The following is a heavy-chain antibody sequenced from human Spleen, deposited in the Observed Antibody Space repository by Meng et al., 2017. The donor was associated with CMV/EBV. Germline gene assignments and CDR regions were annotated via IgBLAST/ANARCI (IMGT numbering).Heavy chain of an antibody. CDR1: GDSVSNNDVA. V-gene: IGHV6-1*01. Sequence: QTLSLTCAISGDSVSNNDVAWNWIRQSPLRVLEWLGRSYFRSNWYNEYAVSVRSRITFNSDTSKNQFSLQLSSVIPEDTAVYYCARGAARSLVYWGQGTLVTVSS. CDR2: SYFRSNWYN. J-gene: IGHJ4*02. D-gene: IGHD3-16*01. CDR3: ARGAARSLVY.